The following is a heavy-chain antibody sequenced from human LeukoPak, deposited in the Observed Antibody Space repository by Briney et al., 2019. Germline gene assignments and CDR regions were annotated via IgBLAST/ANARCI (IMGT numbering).Heavy chain of an antibody. CDR1: GFTFSSYA. J-gene: IGHJ4*02. Sequence: GGSLRLSCAASGFTFSSYAMHWVRQAPGKGLEWVAVISYDGSNKYYADSVKGRFTISRDNSKNTLYLQMNSLRAEDTAVYYCATDFIAAAGTDYWGQGTLVTVSS. D-gene: IGHD6-13*01. V-gene: IGHV3-30-3*01. CDR3: ATDFIAAAGTDY. CDR2: ISYDGSNK.